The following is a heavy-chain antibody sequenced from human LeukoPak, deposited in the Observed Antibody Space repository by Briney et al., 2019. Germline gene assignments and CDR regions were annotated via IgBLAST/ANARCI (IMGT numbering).Heavy chain of an antibody. CDR3: AKAGGWTNYFDY. CDR1: GLTFSSYA. Sequence: GGSLRLSCAASGLTFSSYAMTWVRQAPGKGLEWVSAISAGGGSTYSADSVKGRFTISRDNSKNTLYLQLNSLRAEDTAVYYCAKAGGWTNYFDYWGQGTLVTVSS. CDR2: ISAGGGST. D-gene: IGHD6-19*01. V-gene: IGHV3-23*01. J-gene: IGHJ4*02.